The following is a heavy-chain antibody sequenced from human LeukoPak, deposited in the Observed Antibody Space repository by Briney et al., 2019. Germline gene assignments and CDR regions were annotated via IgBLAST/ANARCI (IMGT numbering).Heavy chain of an antibody. D-gene: IGHD3-3*01. CDR3: ASGHYDFWSGPRPYYFDY. CDR2: ITSDGSIT. CDR1: GFTFSNYW. J-gene: IGHJ4*02. V-gene: IGHV3-74*01. Sequence: GGSLRLSCAASGFTFSNYWMHWVRHAPGQGLVWVSRITSDGSITTYADSVKGRFTISRDNAKNTLYLQMNSLRAEDTAVYYCASGHYDFWSGPRPYYFDYWGQGTLVTVSS.